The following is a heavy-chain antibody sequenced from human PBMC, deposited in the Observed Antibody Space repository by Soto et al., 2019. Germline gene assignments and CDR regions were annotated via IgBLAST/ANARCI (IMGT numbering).Heavy chain of an antibody. D-gene: IGHD3-22*01. J-gene: IGHJ4*02. CDR2: FDPEDGET. CDR3: ATGLIPYYYDSSGYPVDY. Sequence: SCKVSGYTLTELSMHWVRQAPGKVLECMGGFDPEDGETIYAQKFQGRVTMTEDTSTDTAYMELSSLRSEDTAVYYCATGLIPYYYDSSGYPVDYWGLGTLVTVSS. V-gene: IGHV1-24*01. CDR1: GYTLTELS.